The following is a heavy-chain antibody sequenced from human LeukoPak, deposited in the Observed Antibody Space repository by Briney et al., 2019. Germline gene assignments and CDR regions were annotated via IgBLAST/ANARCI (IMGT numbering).Heavy chain of an antibody. J-gene: IGHJ6*02. Sequence: SETLSLTCTVSGGSISSYYWSWIRQPPGKGLEWIGYIYYSGSTNYNPSLKSRVTISVDTSKNQFSLKLSSVTAADTAVYYCARYSGSYSDYYYGMDVWGQGTTVTVSS. V-gene: IGHV4-59*01. CDR2: IYYSGST. CDR3: ARYSGSYSDYYYGMDV. D-gene: IGHD1-26*01. CDR1: GGSISSYY.